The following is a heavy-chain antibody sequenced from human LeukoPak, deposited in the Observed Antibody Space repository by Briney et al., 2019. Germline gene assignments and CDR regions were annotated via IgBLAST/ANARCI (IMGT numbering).Heavy chain of an antibody. Sequence: GGSLRLSCAASGFTFSSYGMHWVRQAPGKGLEWVAVIWYDGSNKYYADSVKGRFTISRDNSKNTLYLQMNSLRAEDTAVYYCARVGGYSYGIDYWGQGTLVTVSS. CDR2: IWYDGSNK. V-gene: IGHV3-33*01. CDR3: ARVGGYSYGIDY. CDR1: GFTFSSYG. D-gene: IGHD5-18*01. J-gene: IGHJ4*02.